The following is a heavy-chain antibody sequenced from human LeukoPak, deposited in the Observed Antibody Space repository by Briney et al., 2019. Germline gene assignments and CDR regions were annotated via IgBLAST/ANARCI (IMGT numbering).Heavy chain of an antibody. V-gene: IGHV3-23*01. Sequence: GGSLRLSCAASGFPFSSYAMSWFRQAPEKGLEWVAAINGGGDNTYYADSVRGRFTISRDNSKSTLILQMNGLRGEDTALYYCAKDLWSVAVSGLDHWGQGTRVTVSS. CDR3: AKDLWSVAVSGLDH. J-gene: IGHJ4*02. D-gene: IGHD3-3*01. CDR1: GFPFSSYA. CDR2: INGGGDNT.